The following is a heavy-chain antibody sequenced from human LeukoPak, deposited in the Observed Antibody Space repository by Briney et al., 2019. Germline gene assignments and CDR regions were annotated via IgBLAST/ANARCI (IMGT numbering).Heavy chain of an antibody. D-gene: IGHD4-11*01. CDR1: GYTFTGYG. J-gene: IGHJ4*02. CDR3: ARDNGNYPPFDY. Sequence: ASVKISCKASGYTFTGYGISWVRQAPGQGLEWMGWISAYNGNTNYAQKLQGRVTMTTDTSTSTAYMELRSLRSDDTAVYYCARDNGNYPPFDYWGQGTLVTVSS. CDR2: ISAYNGNT. V-gene: IGHV1-18*01.